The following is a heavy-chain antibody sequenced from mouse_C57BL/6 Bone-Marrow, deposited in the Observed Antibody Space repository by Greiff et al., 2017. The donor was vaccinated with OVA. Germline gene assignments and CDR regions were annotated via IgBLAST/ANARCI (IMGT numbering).Heavy chain of an antibody. CDR3: ARNGYYGSSVYYYAMDY. V-gene: IGHV2-2*01. J-gene: IGHJ4*01. Sequence: QVQLKESGPGLVQPSQSLSITCTVSGFSLTSYGVHWVRQSPGKGLEWLGVIWSGGSTDYNAAFISRLSISKDNSKSQVFFKMNSLQADDTAIYYCARNGYYGSSVYYYAMDYWGQGTSVTVSS. CDR2: IWSGGST. D-gene: IGHD1-1*01. CDR1: GFSLTSYG.